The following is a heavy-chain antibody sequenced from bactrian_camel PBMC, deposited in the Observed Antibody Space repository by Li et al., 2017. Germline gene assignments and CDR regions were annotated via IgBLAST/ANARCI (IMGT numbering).Heavy chain of an antibody. V-gene: IGHV3S6*01. CDR2: IDDSGSVT. Sequence: VQLVESGGALVQPGGSLRLSCTVSSSAYSGTSNRCMGWFRQAPGREREGVARIDDSGSVTNYTDSVKGRFTIAKDGAKNALYLEMNRLKPEDTATYYCAADLARRGCPAGADFQLWGQGTQVTVS. CDR3: AADLARRGCPAGADFQL. CDR1: SSAYSGTSNRC. D-gene: IGHD3*01. J-gene: IGHJ4*01.